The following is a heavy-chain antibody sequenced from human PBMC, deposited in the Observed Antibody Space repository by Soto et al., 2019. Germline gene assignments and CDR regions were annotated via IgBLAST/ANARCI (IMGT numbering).Heavy chain of an antibody. J-gene: IGHJ4*02. V-gene: IGHV1-69*02. D-gene: IGHD2-15*01. CDR1: GGTFSSYT. Sequence: SVKVSCKASGGTFSSYTISWVLQAPGQGLEWMGRIIPILGIANYAQKFQGRVTITADKSTSTAYMELSSLRSEDTAVYYCARAVNVGGFSDARYFDYWGQGTLVTVSS. CDR3: ARAVNVGGFSDARYFDY. CDR2: IIPILGIA.